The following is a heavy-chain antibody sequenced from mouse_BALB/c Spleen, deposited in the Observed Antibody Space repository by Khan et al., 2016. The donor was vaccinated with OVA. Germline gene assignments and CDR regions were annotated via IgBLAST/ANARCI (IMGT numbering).Heavy chain of an antibody. CDR3: ARGGFYGNSLFDY. D-gene: IGHD1-1*01. CDR2: IYPGSGNT. CDR1: GYTFTDYY. V-gene: IGHV1-84*02. J-gene: IGHJ2*01. Sequence: QVQLKQSGPELVKPGASVKISCKASGYTFTDYYINWVQQKPGQGLEWIGWIYPGSGNTKYNEKFKGMATLTVDTSSSTAYMQLSSLTSEDTAVYFYARGGFYGNSLFDYWGQGTTLTVSS.